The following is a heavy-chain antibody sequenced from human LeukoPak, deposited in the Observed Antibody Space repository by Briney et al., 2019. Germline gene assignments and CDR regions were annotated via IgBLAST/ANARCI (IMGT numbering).Heavy chain of an antibody. J-gene: IGHJ4*02. D-gene: IGHD2-15*01. CDR2: IHYSGSS. Sequence: PSETLSLTCSVSGDSVSSFYWNWIRQSPGRGLEWIGNIHYSGSSIYNPSLRSQVTMSIDTSKKQFFLKLTSVTAADTAVYYCVLAPNSNWFDFWGQGTLVTVSS. CDR1: GDSVSSFY. V-gene: IGHV4-59*08. CDR3: VLAPNSNWFDF.